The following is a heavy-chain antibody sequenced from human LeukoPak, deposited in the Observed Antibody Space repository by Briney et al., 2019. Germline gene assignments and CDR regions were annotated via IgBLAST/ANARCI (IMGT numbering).Heavy chain of an antibody. CDR1: GFTFNNYA. V-gene: IGHV3-23*01. CDR2: ISGGGETT. J-gene: IGHJ4*02. Sequence: PGGSLRLSCAASGFTFNNYAMNWVRQAPGKGLEWVSSISGGGETTYYADSVKGRFTISRDNSKNTLYLQMNSLRAEDTAVYYCAKDMGRWFGELTYFDYWGQGTLVTVSS. CDR3: AKDMGRWFGELTYFDY. D-gene: IGHD3-10*01.